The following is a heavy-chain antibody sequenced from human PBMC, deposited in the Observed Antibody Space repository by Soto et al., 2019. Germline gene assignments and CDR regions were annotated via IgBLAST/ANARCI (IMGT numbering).Heavy chain of an antibody. CDR1: GYTFTSYD. D-gene: IGHD6-19*01. CDR2: MNPNSGNT. CDR3: ARVQSDSNGWYHFDY. V-gene: IGHV1-8*01. J-gene: IGHJ4*02. Sequence: GASVKVSCKASGYTFTSYDINWVRQATGQGLEWMGWMNPNSGNTGYAQKFQGRVTMTRNTSISTAYMELSSLRSEDTAVYYCARVQSDSNGWYHFDYWGRGTLVTVSS.